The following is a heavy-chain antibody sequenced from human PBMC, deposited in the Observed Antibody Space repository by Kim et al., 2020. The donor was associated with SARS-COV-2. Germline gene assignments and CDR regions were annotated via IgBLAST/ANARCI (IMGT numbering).Heavy chain of an antibody. V-gene: IGHV4-59*01. CDR1: VGSINSYS. D-gene: IGHD1-20*01. CDR2: IFDTGTT. J-gene: IGHJ4*02. Sequence: CTVSVGSINSYSWSWIRQSPGKGLEWIGYIFDTGTTNYNPSLTGRLTISVDTSKNQFSLNLSSVTAADTAVYYCARVQDNWTLDYWGQGTLAT. CDR3: ARVQDNWTLDY.